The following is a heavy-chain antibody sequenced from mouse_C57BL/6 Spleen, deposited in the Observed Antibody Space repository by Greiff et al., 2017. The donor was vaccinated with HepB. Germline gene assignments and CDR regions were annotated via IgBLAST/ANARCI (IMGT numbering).Heavy chain of an antibody. CDR2: IHPNSGST. CDR3: ARATGKGFAY. D-gene: IGHD4-1*01. Sequence: QVQLQQPGAELVKPGASVKLSCKASGYTFTSYWMHWVKQSPGQGLEWIGMIHPNSGSTNYNEKFKSKATLTVDKSSSTAYMQLSSLTSEDSAVYYCARATGKGFAYWGQGTLVTVSA. V-gene: IGHV1-64*01. CDR1: GYTFTSYW. J-gene: IGHJ3*01.